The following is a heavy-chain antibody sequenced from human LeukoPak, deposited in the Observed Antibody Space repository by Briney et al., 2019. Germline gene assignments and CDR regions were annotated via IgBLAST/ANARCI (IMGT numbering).Heavy chain of an antibody. J-gene: IGHJ5*02. V-gene: IGHV3-49*03. CDR3: NRGPRGGDRGVDL. D-gene: IGHD3-10*01. CDR2: IRSKAYGGTT. CDR1: GFTFGDYA. Sequence: GGSLRLSCTASGFTFGDYAMSWFRQAPGKGLEWVGFIRSKAYGGTTEYAASVKGRFTISRDDSKSIAYLQMNSLKTEDTAAYYFNRGPRGGDRGVDLWGQGTLVTVSS.